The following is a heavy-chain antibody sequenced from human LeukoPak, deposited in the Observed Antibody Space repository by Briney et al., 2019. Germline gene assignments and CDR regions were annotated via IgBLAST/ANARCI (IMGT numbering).Heavy chain of an antibody. Sequence: PSETLSLTCTVSGGSISSSSYYWGWIRQPPGKGLEWIGSIYYSGSTYYNPSLKSRVTISVDTSKNQFSLKLSSVTAADTAVYYCARKWGYYGSGKGFDPWGQGTLVTVSS. V-gene: IGHV4-39*07. CDR2: IYYSGST. J-gene: IGHJ5*02. CDR1: GGSISSSSYY. CDR3: ARKWGYYGSGKGFDP. D-gene: IGHD3-10*01.